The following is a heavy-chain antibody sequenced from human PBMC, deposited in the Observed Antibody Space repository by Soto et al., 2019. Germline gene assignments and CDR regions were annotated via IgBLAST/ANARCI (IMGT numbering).Heavy chain of an antibody. D-gene: IGHD3-10*01. J-gene: IGHJ4*02. CDR2: INAGNGRE. CDR3: AGGGGWVGEASFDS. Sequence: QVQLEQSGAEVKKPGASVKVSCKTSGYTFTSYTLHWVRQAPGQGLEWMGWINAGNGREKYSQRFQERSALSPTKPPAPAYMELRSLRSEDRAIYYWAGGGGWVGEASFDSWGQGTLVTVSS. CDR1: GYTFTSYT. V-gene: IGHV1-3*01.